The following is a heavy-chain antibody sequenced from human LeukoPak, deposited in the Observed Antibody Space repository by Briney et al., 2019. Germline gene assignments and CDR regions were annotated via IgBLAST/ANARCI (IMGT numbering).Heavy chain of an antibody. CDR2: INHSGST. D-gene: IGHD6-13*01. CDR3: ASLGLGSSSNFDY. V-gene: IGHV4-34*01. CDR1: GGSFSGYY. J-gene: IGHJ4*02. Sequence: PSETLSLTCAVYGGSFSGYYWSWIRQPPGKGLEWIGEINHSGSTNYNPSLKSRVTISVDTSKNQFSLKLSSVTAADTAVYYCASLGLGSSSNFDYWGQGTLVTVSS.